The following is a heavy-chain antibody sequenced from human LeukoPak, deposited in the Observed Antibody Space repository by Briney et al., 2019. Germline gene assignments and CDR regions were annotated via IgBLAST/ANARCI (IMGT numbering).Heavy chain of an antibody. CDR3: AKTTALWDLLDHFDY. V-gene: IGHV3-23*01. J-gene: IGHJ4*02. D-gene: IGHD1-26*01. CDR1: GFTFSSYA. CDR2: SGGRVCST. Sequence: PGGSLRLSWAAAGFTFSSYAMSCGRQAPGEGLGWVSASGGRVCSTYYADPVHRRSTLSRDNSKNALYLQMTVLRAEDTDVYYCAKTTALWDLLDHFDYWGQGTLVTVCS.